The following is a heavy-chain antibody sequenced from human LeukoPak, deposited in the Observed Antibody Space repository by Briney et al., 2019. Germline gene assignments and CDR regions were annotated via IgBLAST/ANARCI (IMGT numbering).Heavy chain of an antibody. J-gene: IGHJ4*02. V-gene: IGHV4-61*02. Sequence: SETLSLTCTVSGGSISSGSYYWSWIRQPAGKGLEWIGRIYTSGSTNYNPSLKSRVTISVDTSKNQFSLKLSSVTAADTAVYYCATRYSYGYSYWGQGTLVTVSS. D-gene: IGHD5-18*01. CDR1: GGSISSGSYY. CDR3: ATRYSYGYSY. CDR2: IYTSGST.